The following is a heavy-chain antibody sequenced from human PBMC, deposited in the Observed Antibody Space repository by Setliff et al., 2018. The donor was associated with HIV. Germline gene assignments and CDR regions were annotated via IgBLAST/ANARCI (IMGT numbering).Heavy chain of an antibody. CDR2: ISAYNGNT. V-gene: IGHV1-18*01. CDR3: ARVPGDYGDNPIDF. Sequence: GASVKVSCKASGYTFITYGISWVRQAPGQGLEWMGWISAYNGNTDYAQNLQDRVTMTTDTSTSTAYVELRSLRSDDPAVYYCARVPGDYGDNPIDFWGQGTLVTVSS. D-gene: IGHD4-17*01. J-gene: IGHJ4*02. CDR1: GYTFITYG.